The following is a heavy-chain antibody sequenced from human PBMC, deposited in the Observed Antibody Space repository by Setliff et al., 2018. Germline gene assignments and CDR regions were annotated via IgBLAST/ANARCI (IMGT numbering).Heavy chain of an antibody. CDR1: GGSISSDSYY. CDR3: AREIYGSGLNWFDP. D-gene: IGHD3-10*01. Sequence: PSETLSLTCTVSGGSISSDSYYWGWIRQPPGKGLEWIGSIHYSGSTHCDPSLKSRVTISVDTSKNQFSLKLSSVTAADTAVYYCAREIYGSGLNWFDPWGQGTLVTVSS. J-gene: IGHJ5*02. CDR2: IHYSGST. V-gene: IGHV4-39*07.